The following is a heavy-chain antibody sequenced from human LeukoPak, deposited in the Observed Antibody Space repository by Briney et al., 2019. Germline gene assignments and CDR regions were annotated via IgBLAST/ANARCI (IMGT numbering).Heavy chain of an antibody. Sequence: GGSLRLSCTASRCTFGDYALSWVRQAPGKGLEWVGFIRSIAYGGTTEYAASVKGRFTISRDDSKSIAYLQMNSLKTEDTAVYYCTRAVRYYDFWSGYRYYFDYWGQGTLVTVSS. J-gene: IGHJ4*02. CDR1: RCTFGDYA. CDR2: IRSIAYGGTT. CDR3: TRAVRYYDFWSGYRYYFDY. D-gene: IGHD3-3*01. V-gene: IGHV3-49*04.